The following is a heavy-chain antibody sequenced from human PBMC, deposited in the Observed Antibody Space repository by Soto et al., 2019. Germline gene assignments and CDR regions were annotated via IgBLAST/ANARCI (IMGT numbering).Heavy chain of an antibody. V-gene: IGHV1-2*04. Sequence: ASVKVSCKASGYSFTDYHIHWVRQAPGQGLEWLGRINPKSGGTSTAQKFQGWVTMTRDRSISTVYMELTRLRSDDTAVYFCARGNSTDCSNGVCSLFYNHEMDFWGQGTPVTVSS. CDR3: ARGNSTDCSNGVCSLFYNHEMDF. D-gene: IGHD2-8*01. CDR2: INPKSGGT. CDR1: GYSFTDYH. J-gene: IGHJ6*02.